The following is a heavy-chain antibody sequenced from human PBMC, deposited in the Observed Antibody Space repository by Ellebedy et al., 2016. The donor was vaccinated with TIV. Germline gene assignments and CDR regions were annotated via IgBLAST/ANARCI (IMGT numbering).Heavy chain of an antibody. D-gene: IGHD5-18*01. CDR2: IYYSGST. J-gene: IGHJ4*02. CDR1: GGSISSYY. V-gene: IGHV4-59*12. CDR3: ARGRRGYSYGRDGTLDY. Sequence: SETLSLTXTVSGGSISSYYWSWIRQPPGKGLEWIGYIYYSGSTNYNPSLKSRVTISVDTSKNQFSLKLSSVTAADTAVYYCARGRRGYSYGRDGTLDYWGQGTLVTVSS.